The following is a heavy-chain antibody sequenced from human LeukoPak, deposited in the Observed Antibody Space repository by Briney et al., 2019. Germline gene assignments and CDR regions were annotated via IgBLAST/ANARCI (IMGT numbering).Heavy chain of an antibody. CDR2: IYHSGST. V-gene: IGHV4-38-2*02. Sequence: SETLSLTCSVSGYSMSSGYYWGWIRQPPGKGLEWIGSIYHSGSTYHNPSLKSRVTISLDTSKNQFSLKLTSMTAADTAVYYCARLMTTAYYWGQGTLVTVSS. CDR1: GYSMSSGYY. J-gene: IGHJ4*02. D-gene: IGHD4-11*01. CDR3: ARLMTTAYY.